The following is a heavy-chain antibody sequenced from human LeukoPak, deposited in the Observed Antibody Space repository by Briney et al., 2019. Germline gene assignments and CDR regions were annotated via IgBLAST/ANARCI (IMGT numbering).Heavy chain of an antibody. CDR3: ARDKKGTVKIVASIPRKYYYYMDV. J-gene: IGHJ6*03. CDR1: GFTFSSYS. Sequence: GGSLRLSCAASGFTFSSYSVNWVRQAPGKGLEWVSSISSSSSYIYYADSVKGRFTISRDNAKNSLYLQMTSLRADDTAIYYCARDKKGTVKIVASIPRKYYYYMDVWGTGTTVTVSS. D-gene: IGHD5-12*01. CDR2: ISSSSSYI. V-gene: IGHV3-21*01.